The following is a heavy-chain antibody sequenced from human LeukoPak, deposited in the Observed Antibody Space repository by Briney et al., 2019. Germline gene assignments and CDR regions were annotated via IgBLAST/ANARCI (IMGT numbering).Heavy chain of an antibody. CDR2: IRSKANSYAT. CDR3: TRRSDSSGWYGDY. CDR1: GFTFSGSA. Sequence: GGSLRLSRAASGFTFSGSAMHWVRQASGKGLEWVGRIRSKANSYATAYAASVKGRFTISRGDSKNTAYLQMNSLKTEDTAVYYCTRRSDSSGWYGDYWGQGTLVTVSS. V-gene: IGHV3-73*01. D-gene: IGHD6-19*01. J-gene: IGHJ4*02.